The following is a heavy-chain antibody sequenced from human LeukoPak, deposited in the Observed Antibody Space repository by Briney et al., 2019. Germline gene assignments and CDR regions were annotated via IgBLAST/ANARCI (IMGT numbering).Heavy chain of an antibody. D-gene: IGHD7-27*01. V-gene: IGHV3-23*01. J-gene: IGHJ4*02. CDR1: GFTFSSYT. CDR3: AKDGGLWVSAHWGDS. CDR2: ITTGGPNT. Sequence: GGSLRLSCTASGFTFSSYTMSWVRQAPGKGLKWVSTITTGGPNTYYADSVKGRFTVSRDDSKNTLYLQMSSLRAEDTAVYYCAKDGGLWVSAHWGDSWGRGTLVTVSS.